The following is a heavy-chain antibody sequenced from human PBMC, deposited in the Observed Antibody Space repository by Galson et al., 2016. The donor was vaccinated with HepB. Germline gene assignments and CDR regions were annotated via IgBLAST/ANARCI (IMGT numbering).Heavy chain of an antibody. CDR1: GYTFSRYA. V-gene: IGHV3-23*01. CDR3: AKGNIDYLPAAPYA. D-gene: IGHD2-2*01. CDR2: IRGSGDSK. J-gene: IGHJ5*02. Sequence: SLRLSCAASGYTFSRYAMTWVRQAPGKGLEWVAAIRGSGDSKYTADSVKGRFTISRDNAKNTLNLQMNSLRADDTAVYYCAKGNIDYLPAAPYAWGQGTLVTVSS.